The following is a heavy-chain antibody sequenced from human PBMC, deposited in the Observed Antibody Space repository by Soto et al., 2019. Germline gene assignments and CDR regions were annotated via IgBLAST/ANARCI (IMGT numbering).Heavy chain of an antibody. J-gene: IGHJ6*02. D-gene: IGHD6-13*01. CDR2: FDPEDGET. V-gene: IGHV1-24*01. CDR1: GYTLTELS. Sequence: ASVKVSCKVSGYTLTELSMHWVRQAPGKGLEWMGGFDPEDGETIYAQKFQGRVTMTEDTSTDTAYMELSSLRSEDTAVYYCATVSWQYYYYGMDVWGQGTTVTVSS. CDR3: ATVSWQYYYYGMDV.